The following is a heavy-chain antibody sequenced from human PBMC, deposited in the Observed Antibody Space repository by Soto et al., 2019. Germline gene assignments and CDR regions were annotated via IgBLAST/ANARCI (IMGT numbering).Heavy chain of an antibody. J-gene: IGHJ4*02. Sequence: QVQLVESGGGVVQPGRSLRLSCAASGFAFSSYGMYWVRQAPGKGLEWVAVMSYDGSNEYYADSVKGRFTISRDNSKNTLYLQMNSLRVEDTAVYFCARKTPEGVIAPFHYWGQGTLVTVSS. V-gene: IGHV3-30*03. CDR2: MSYDGSNE. D-gene: IGHD3-16*02. CDR1: GFAFSSYG. CDR3: ARKTPEGVIAPFHY.